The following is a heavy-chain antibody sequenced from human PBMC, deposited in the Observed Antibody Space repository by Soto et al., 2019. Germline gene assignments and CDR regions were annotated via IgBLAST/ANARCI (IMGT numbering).Heavy chain of an antibody. CDR2: IYYSGST. Sequence: SETLSLTCTVSGGSVSSGSYYWSWIRQPPGKGLEWIGYIYYSGSTNYNPSLKSRVTISVDTSKNQFSLKLSSVTAADTAVYYCASFYSSSSGDFDYWGQGTLVTVSS. D-gene: IGHD6-6*01. CDR1: GGSVSSGSYY. CDR3: ASFYSSSSGDFDY. V-gene: IGHV4-61*01. J-gene: IGHJ4*02.